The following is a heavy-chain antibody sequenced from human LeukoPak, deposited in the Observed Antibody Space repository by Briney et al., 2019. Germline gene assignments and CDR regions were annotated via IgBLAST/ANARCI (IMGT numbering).Heavy chain of an antibody. Sequence: PGGSLRLSCAASGFTFSSYAMSWVRQAPGKGLEWVSSISTSSSYIHYADSVKGRFTISRDNAKNSLYLQMNSLRAEDTAVYYCARVQTVTTFSFDYWGQGTLVTVSS. CDR1: GFTFSSYA. J-gene: IGHJ4*02. CDR3: ARVQTVTTFSFDY. CDR2: ISTSSSYI. D-gene: IGHD4-17*01. V-gene: IGHV3-21*01.